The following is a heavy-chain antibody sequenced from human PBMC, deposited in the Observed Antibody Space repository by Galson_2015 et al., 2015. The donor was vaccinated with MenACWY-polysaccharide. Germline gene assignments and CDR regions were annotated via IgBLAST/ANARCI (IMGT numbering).Heavy chain of an antibody. V-gene: IGHV3-30*18. CDR2: ISYDGSNT. Sequence: SLRLSCAASGFTSSSFDFSGYAMHWVRQAPGKGLEWVAVISYDGSNTYYADSVKGRFSVARDDSKNTVDLQMHSLRGEDTAVYYCAKDRPLRGLTKYYYGMDVWGQGTTVIVSS. J-gene: IGHJ6*02. CDR1: GFTSSSFD. CDR3: AKDRPLRGLTKYYYGMDV. D-gene: IGHD3-10*01.